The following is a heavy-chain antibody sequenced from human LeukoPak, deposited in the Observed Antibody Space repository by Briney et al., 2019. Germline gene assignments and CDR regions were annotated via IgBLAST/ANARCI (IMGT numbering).Heavy chain of an antibody. D-gene: IGHD4-17*01. CDR2: ISSSGSTI. CDR3: ARRAGYGDPDYFDY. V-gene: IGHV3-48*03. J-gene: IGHJ4*02. CDR1: GFTFSSYE. Sequence: GGSLRLSCAASGFTFSSYEMNWVRQAPGKGLEWVSYISSSGSTIYYADSVKGRFTISRDNAKNSLYLQMNSLRAEDTAVYYCARRAGYGDPDYFDYWGQGTLVTVSS.